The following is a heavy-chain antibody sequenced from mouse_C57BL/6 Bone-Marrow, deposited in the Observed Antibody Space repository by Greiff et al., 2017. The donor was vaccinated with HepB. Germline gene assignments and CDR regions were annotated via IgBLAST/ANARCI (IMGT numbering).Heavy chain of an antibody. V-gene: IGHV1-81*01. J-gene: IGHJ3*01. CDR1: GYTFTSYG. CDR2: IYPRSGNT. Sequence: LQESGAELARPGASVKLSCKASGYTFTSYGISWVKQRTGQGLEWIGEIYPRSGNTYYNEKFKGKATLTADKSSSTAYMELRSLTSEDSAVYFCARWGNYERFAYWGQGTLVTVSA. CDR3: ARWGNYERFAY. D-gene: IGHD2-1*01.